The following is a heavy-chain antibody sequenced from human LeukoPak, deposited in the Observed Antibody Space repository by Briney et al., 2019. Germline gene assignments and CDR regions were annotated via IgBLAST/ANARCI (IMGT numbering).Heavy chain of an antibody. Sequence: XRXVRQAPXKGRELVSAISGSGGSTYYADSVNGRFTISRDNSKNTLYLQMNSLRAEDTAVYYCANYGDGTLDYWGQGTLVTVSS. V-gene: IGHV3-23*01. CDR2: ISGSGGST. J-gene: IGHJ4*02. D-gene: IGHD4-17*01. CDR3: ANYGDGTLDY.